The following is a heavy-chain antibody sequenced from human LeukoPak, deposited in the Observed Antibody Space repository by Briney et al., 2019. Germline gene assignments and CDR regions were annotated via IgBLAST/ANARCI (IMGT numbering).Heavy chain of an antibody. CDR2: IYYSGST. V-gene: IGHV4-39*07. Sequence: SETLSLTCTVSGGSISSSSYYWGWIRQPPGKGLEWIGSIYYSGSTYYNPSLKSRVTISVDRSKNQFSLKLSSVTAADTAVYYCARARLYCSSTSCYPNWFDPWGQGTLVTVSS. J-gene: IGHJ5*02. CDR3: ARARLYCSSTSCYPNWFDP. D-gene: IGHD2-2*01. CDR1: GGSISSSSYY.